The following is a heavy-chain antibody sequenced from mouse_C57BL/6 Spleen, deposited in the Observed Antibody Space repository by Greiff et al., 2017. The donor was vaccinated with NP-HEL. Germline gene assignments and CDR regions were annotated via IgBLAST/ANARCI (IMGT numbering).Heavy chain of an antibody. J-gene: IGHJ3*01. CDR1: GYTFTSYG. D-gene: IGHD2-3*01. V-gene: IGHV1-81*01. CDR3: ARGENDGYFAY. Sequence: QVQLQQSGAELARPGASVKLSCKASGYTFTSYGISWVKQRTGQGLEWIGEIYPRSGNTYYNEKFKGKATLSADKSSSTAYMELRSLTSEDSAVYFCARGENDGYFAYWGQGTLVTVSA. CDR2: IYPRSGNT.